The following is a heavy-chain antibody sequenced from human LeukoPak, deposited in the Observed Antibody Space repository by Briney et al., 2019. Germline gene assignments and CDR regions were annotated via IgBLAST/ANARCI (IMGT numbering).Heavy chain of an antibody. J-gene: IGHJ4*02. CDR3: ARDWGIQLWSNYFDY. CDR2: ISDHKGNT. Sequence: ASVKVSCKASGYTFTSYGISRVRQAPGQGLEGMGWISDHKGNTNYAQKLQGRVTMTTDTSTSTAYMELRSLRSDDTAVYYCARDWGIQLWSNYFDYWGQGTLVTVSS. V-gene: IGHV1-18*01. D-gene: IGHD5-18*01. CDR1: GYTFTSYG.